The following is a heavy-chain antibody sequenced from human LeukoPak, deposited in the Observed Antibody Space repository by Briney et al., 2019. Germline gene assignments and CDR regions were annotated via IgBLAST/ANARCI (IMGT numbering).Heavy chain of an antibody. V-gene: IGHV4-39*07. CDR1: GGSISSSSYY. CDR2: FYYGGST. Sequence: SETLSLTCTVSGGSISSSSYYWAWIRQPPGKGLEWIGTFYYGGSTYHNPSLKSRVTISVDTSKNQFSLRLTSVTAADTAVYYCARDSTLFYMDVWGKGTTVTVSS. J-gene: IGHJ6*03. CDR3: ARDSTLFYMDV.